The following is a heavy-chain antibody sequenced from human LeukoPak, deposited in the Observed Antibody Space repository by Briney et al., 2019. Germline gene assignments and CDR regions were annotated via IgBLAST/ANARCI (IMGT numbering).Heavy chain of an antibody. V-gene: IGHV3-15*01. CDR2: LKSNPDGGTA. Sequence: GGSLRLSCGASGFIFRNAWMTWVRQAPGKGLEWVGRLKSNPDGGTADYAAPVKGRFTISRDDSRNTLYLQVNNLKLEDTAVYYCTTLAHDVHYWGQGTLVIVSS. CDR3: TTLAHDVHY. CDR1: GFIFRNAW. J-gene: IGHJ4*02. D-gene: IGHD3-3*01.